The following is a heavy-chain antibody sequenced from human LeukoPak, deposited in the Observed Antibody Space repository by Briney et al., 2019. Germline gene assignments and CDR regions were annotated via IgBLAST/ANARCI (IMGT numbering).Heavy chain of an antibody. J-gene: IGHJ6*03. CDR2: ISTSSSYI. D-gene: IGHD6-19*01. Sequence: GGSLRLSCAASGFTFSSYSMNWVRQAPGKGLEWVSSISTSSSYIYYADSVKGRFTISRHNAKNSLYLRMNSLRAEDTAVYFCVRDQWLAYNYYMDVWGKGTTVTVSS. CDR1: GFTFSSYS. V-gene: IGHV3-21*01. CDR3: VRDQWLAYNYYMDV.